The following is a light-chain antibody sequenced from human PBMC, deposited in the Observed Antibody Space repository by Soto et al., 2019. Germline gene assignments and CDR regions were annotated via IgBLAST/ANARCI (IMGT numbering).Light chain of an antibody. Sequence: EIVLTQSPGTLSLSPGERATLSCRASQSVSSKYLAWYQQKPGQATRVLIYGTSIRASGVPERFSGGGSGTDFTLTITRLEPEDFAVYYCQQYGSSIFTFGPGTKVDIX. V-gene: IGKV3-20*01. CDR2: GTS. CDR3: QQYGSSIFT. CDR1: QSVSSKY. J-gene: IGKJ3*01.